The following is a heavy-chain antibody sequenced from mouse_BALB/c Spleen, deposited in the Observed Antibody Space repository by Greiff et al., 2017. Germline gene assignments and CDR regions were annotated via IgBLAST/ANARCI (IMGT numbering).Heavy chain of an antibody. D-gene: IGHD1-2*01. Sequence: QVQLKESGPGLVAPSQSLSITCTVSGFSLTSYDISWIRQPPGKGLEWLGVIWTGGGTNYNSAFMSRLSISKDNSKSQVFLKMNSLQTDDTAIYYCVREYYGYYAMDYWGQGTSVTVSS. V-gene: IGHV2-9-2*01. J-gene: IGHJ4*01. CDR1: GFSLTSYD. CDR3: VREYYGYYAMDY. CDR2: IWTGGGT.